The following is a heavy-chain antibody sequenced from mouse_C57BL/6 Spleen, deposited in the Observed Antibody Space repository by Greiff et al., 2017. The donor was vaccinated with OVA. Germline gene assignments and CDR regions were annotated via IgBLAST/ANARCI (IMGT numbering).Heavy chain of an antibody. CDR1: CYTFTDYE. CDR3: TRETGDYFDY. V-gene: IGHV1-15*01. J-gene: IGHJ2*01. Sequence: VKLQESGAELVRPGASVTLSCKASCYTFTDYEMHWVKQTPVHGLEWIGAIDPETGGTAYNQKFKGKAILTADKSSSTAYMELRSLTSEDSTVYYCTRETGDYFDYWGQGTTLTVSS. CDR2: IDPETGGT.